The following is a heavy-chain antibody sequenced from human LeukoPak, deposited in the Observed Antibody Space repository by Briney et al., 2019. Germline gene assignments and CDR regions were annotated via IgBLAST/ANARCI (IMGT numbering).Heavy chain of an antibody. V-gene: IGHV3-21*01. CDR3: ARISSGWYDPFDY. Sequence: GGSLRLSCADSGFTFSSYSMNWVRQAPGKGLEWVSSISSSSSYIYYADSVKGRFTISRDNAKNSLYLQMNSLRAEDTAVYYCARISSGWYDPFDYWGQGTLVTVSS. CDR2: ISSSSSYI. D-gene: IGHD6-19*01. J-gene: IGHJ4*02. CDR1: GFTFSSYS.